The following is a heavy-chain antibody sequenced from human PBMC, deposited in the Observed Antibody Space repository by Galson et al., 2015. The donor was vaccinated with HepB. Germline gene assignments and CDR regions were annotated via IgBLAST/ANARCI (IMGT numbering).Heavy chain of an antibody. CDR2: ISTYSGNT. CDR3: ARVDFGDSFDF. CDR1: GYTFPSYG. D-gene: IGHD2-2*03. Sequence: SLRLSCTASGYTFPSYGIRWVRQAPGQGLEWMGWISTYSGNTNYAENVQGRVTITTDKATSTVYLDLRSLRSDDTAMYYCARVDFGDSFDFWGQGTLVTVSS. V-gene: IGHV1-18*04. J-gene: IGHJ4*02.